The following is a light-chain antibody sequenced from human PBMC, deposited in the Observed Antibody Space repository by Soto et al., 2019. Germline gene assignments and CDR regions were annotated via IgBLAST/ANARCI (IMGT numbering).Light chain of an antibody. J-gene: IGKJ1*01. Sequence: IEITQARCCINKSLGDRLNITFRSSQGIGNSLAWYQQKPGTVPKLLIHTASTLQSGVPSRFSGSGSGKDFTLTISILQPEDVANYYCQKYDSASTFGPGTKVDIK. CDR1: QGIGNS. V-gene: IGKV1-27*01. CDR3: QKYDSAST. CDR2: TAS.